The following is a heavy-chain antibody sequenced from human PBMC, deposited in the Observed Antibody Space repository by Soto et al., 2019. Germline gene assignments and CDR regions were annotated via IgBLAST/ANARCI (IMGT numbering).Heavy chain of an antibody. D-gene: IGHD4-17*01. V-gene: IGHV3-11*06. J-gene: IGHJ4*02. Sequence: GGSLRLSCAASGFTFSDYYMSWVRQAPGKGLEWVSYISSSSGYTNYADSVKGRFTISRDNAKNSLYLQMNSLRAEDTAVYYCAKEYGRLDYWGQGTLVTVSS. CDR3: AKEYGRLDY. CDR2: ISSSSGYT. CDR1: GFTFSDYY.